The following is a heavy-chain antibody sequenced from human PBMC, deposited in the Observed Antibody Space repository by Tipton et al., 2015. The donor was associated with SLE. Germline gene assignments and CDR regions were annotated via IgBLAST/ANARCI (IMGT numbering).Heavy chain of an antibody. D-gene: IGHD3-16*02. CDR1: GGSISTNSW. V-gene: IGHV4-4*02. CDR3: ARGDDSIWGSYRHPLL. Sequence: GLVKPSGTLSLTRVISGGSISTNSWWSWVRQSPGKGLEWLGQIYHTGSTRHNPSLKSRVTVSVDRSKNQFSLTLYSVTAADTAVYYCARGDDSIWGSYRHPLLWGQGILVTVSS. CDR2: IYHTGST. J-gene: IGHJ1*01.